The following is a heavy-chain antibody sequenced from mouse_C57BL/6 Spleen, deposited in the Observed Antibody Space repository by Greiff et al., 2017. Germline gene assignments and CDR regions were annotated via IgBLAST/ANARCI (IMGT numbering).Heavy chain of an antibody. J-gene: IGHJ3*01. CDR2: IYPGDGDT. V-gene: IGHV1-82*01. CDR1: GYAFSSSW. Sequence: VQLKQSGPELVKPGASVKISCKASGYAFSSSWMNWVKQRPGKGLEWIGRIYPGDGDTNYNGKFKGKATLTADKSSSTAYMQLSSLTSEDSAVYFCATYDYDGFAYWGQGTLVTVSA. CDR3: ATYDYDGFAY. D-gene: IGHD2-4*01.